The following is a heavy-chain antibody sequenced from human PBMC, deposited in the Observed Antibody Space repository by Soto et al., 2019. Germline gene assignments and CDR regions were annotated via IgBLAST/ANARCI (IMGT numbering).Heavy chain of an antibody. V-gene: IGHV1-69*02. Sequence: GASVKVSCKASGGTFSSYTISWVRQAPGQGLEWMGRIIPILGIANYAQKFQGRVTITADKSTSTAYMELSSLRSEDTAVYYCASDSGAYTADYYYYYYIDVWGKGTTVTVSS. J-gene: IGHJ6*03. D-gene: IGHD5-18*01. CDR2: IIPILGIA. CDR1: GGTFSSYT. CDR3: ASDSGAYTADYYYYYYIDV.